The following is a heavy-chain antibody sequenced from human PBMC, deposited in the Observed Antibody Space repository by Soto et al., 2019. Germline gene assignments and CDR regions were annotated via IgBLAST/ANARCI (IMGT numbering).Heavy chain of an antibody. CDR3: AREEVAYYGSGSYNWFDP. CDR1: GGSISSGGYY. Sequence: SETLSLTCTVSGGSISSGGYYWSWIRQHPGKGLEWIGYIYNSGSTYYNPSLKSRITISVDTSKNQFSLKLSSVTVADTAVYYCAREEVAYYGSGSYNWFDPWGQGTLVTVSS. J-gene: IGHJ5*02. CDR2: IYNSGST. D-gene: IGHD3-10*01. V-gene: IGHV4-31*03.